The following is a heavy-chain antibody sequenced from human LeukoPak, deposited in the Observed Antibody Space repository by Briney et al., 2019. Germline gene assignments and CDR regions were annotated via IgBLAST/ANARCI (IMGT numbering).Heavy chain of an antibody. CDR3: ARVAGSSYDY. Sequence: SVKVSCKASGGTFSSYAISWVRQAPGQGLEWMGRIIPILGIANYAQKFQGRVTITADTSTSTAYMELSSLRSEDTAVYYCARVAGSSYDYWGQGTLVTVSS. J-gene: IGHJ4*02. CDR2: IIPILGIA. D-gene: IGHD3-10*01. V-gene: IGHV1-69*04. CDR1: GGTFSSYA.